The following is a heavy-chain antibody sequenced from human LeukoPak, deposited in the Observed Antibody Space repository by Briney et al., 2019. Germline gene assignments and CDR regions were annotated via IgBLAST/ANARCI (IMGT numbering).Heavy chain of an antibody. D-gene: IGHD3-16*01. CDR1: GGSFSGYY. J-gene: IGHJ5*02. CDR3: ARSKGGRGFDP. Sequence: SETPSLTCAVYGGSFSGYYWSWIRQPPGKGLEWIGEINHSGSTNYNPSLKSRVTISVDTSKNQFSLKLSSVTAADTAVYYCARSKGGRGFDPWGQGTLVTVSS. V-gene: IGHV4-34*01. CDR2: INHSGST.